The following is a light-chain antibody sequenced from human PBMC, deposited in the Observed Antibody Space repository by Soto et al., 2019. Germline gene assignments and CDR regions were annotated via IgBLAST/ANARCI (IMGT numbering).Light chain of an antibody. Sequence: DMMVTQSPLSLPVTLGQPASISCRSSESLVYTDGETYLSWFQQRPGQSPRRLIYHVSNRDSGVPDRFSGSGSGTDFTLKISRVEAEDVGVYYCMQAKAWPLTFGGGTKVDIK. J-gene: IGKJ4*01. CDR3: MQAKAWPLT. CDR2: HVS. V-gene: IGKV2-30*01. CDR1: ESLVYTDGETY.